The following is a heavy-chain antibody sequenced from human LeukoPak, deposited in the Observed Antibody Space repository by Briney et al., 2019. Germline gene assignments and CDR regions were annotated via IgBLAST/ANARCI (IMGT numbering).Heavy chain of an antibody. CDR2: ISGSGGST. CDR3: AKRMRLGELSLYNYYYYGMDV. D-gene: IGHD3-16*02. J-gene: IGHJ6*04. Sequence: GGSLRLSCEASGFTLSSYAMSWVRQAPGKGLEWVSAISGSGGSTYYADSVKGRFTISRDNSKNTLYLQMNSLRAEDTAVYYCAKRMRLGELSLYNYYYYGMDVWGKGTTVTVSS. V-gene: IGHV3-23*01. CDR1: GFTLSSYA.